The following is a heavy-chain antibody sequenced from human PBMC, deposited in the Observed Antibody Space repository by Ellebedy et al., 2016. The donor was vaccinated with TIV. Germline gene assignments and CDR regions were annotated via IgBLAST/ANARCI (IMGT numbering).Heavy chain of an antibody. V-gene: IGHV3-74*01. CDR2: INTDGSIT. D-gene: IGHD1-26*01. CDR3: ARDRAYAFDV. Sequence: PGGSLRLSCAASGITFSSSWMHWVRQVPGKGLVWVSHINTDGSITAYADSVTGRFTISTDSATNSLFLQMNSLRDEDTAVYYCARDRAYAFDVWGQGTMVTVSS. CDR1: GITFSSSW. J-gene: IGHJ3*01.